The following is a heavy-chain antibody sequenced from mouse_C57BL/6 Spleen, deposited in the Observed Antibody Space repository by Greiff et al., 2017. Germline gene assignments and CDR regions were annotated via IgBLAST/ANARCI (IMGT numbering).Heavy chain of an antibody. CDR2: ISSGSSTI. CDR1: GFTFSDYG. J-gene: IGHJ3*01. V-gene: IGHV5-17*01. D-gene: IGHD2-4*01. CDR3: ADYPPFAY. Sequence: EVQLVESGAGLVKPGGSLKLSCAASGFTFSDYGMHWVRQAPEKGLVWVAYISSGSSTIYYADTVKGRFTISRDNAKNTLFLQMTDLRSEDTAMYCCADYPPFAYWGQGTLVTVSA.